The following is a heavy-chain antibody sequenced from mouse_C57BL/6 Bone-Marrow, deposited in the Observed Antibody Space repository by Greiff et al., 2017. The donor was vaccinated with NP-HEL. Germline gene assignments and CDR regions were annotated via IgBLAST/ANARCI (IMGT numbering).Heavy chain of an antibody. CDR2: ISDGGSYT. V-gene: IGHV5-4*01. D-gene: IGHD1-1*01. CDR3: ARSLLSITTVGGYYAMDY. Sequence: VQLKESGGGLVKPGGSLKLSCAASGFTFSSYAMSWVRQTPEKRLEWVATISDGGSYTYYPDNVKGRFTISRDNAKNNLYLQMSHLKSEDTAMYYCARSLLSITTVGGYYAMDYWGQGTSVTVSS. CDR1: GFTFSSYA. J-gene: IGHJ4*01.